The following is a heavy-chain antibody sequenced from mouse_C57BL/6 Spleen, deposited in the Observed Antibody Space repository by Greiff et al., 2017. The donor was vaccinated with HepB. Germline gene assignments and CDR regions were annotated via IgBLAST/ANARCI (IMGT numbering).Heavy chain of an antibody. Sequence: EVKLVESGGGLVQPGGSMKLSCAASGFTFSDAWMDWVRQSPEKGLEWVAEIRNKANNHATYYAESVKGRFTISRDDSKSSVYLQMNSLRAEDTGIYYCTGGYGSRKDAMDYWGQGTSVTVSS. CDR3: TGGYGSRKDAMDY. CDR2: IRNKANNHAT. CDR1: GFTFSDAW. V-gene: IGHV6-6*01. D-gene: IGHD1-1*01. J-gene: IGHJ4*01.